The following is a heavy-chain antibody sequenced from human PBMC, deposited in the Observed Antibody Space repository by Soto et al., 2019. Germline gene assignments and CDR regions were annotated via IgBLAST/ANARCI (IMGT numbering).Heavy chain of an antibody. J-gene: IGHJ4*02. V-gene: IGHV4-39*01. CDR1: GGSISSSSYY. Sequence: SETLSLTCTVSGGSISSSSYYWGWIRQPPGKGLEWIGSIYYSGSTYYNPSLKSRVTISVDTSKNQFSLKLSSVTAADTAVYYCARSGGYYYDSSGYQYFDYWGQGTLVTVSS. CDR2: IYYSGST. CDR3: ARSGGYYYDSSGYQYFDY. D-gene: IGHD3-22*01.